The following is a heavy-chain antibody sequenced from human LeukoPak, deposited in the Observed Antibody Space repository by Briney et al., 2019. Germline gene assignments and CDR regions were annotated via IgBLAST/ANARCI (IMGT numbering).Heavy chain of an antibody. CDR1: GFTFSSYS. J-gene: IGHJ4*02. V-gene: IGHV3-21*01. D-gene: IGHD3-9*01. CDR3: ARGALYDDILTGIDY. Sequence: GGSLGLSCAASGFTFSSYSMNWVRQAPGKGLEWVSSISSSGSYIYYADSVKGRFTISRDNAKNSMYLQINSLRAEDTAVYYCARGALYDDILTGIDYWGQGTLVTVSP. CDR2: ISSSGSYI.